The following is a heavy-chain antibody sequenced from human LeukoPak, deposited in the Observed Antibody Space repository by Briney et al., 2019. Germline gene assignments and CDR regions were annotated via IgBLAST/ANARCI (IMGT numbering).Heavy chain of an antibody. Sequence: SETLSLTCTVSGGSVSSGYYYWSWIRQPAGKGLEWIGRIYTTGSTDYNSSLKSRVTISVDTSKNQISLKLSSVTAADTAVYFCARARYSAAPDYWGQGTLVTVSS. J-gene: IGHJ4*02. D-gene: IGHD1-26*01. CDR1: GGSVSSGYYY. CDR2: IYTTGST. V-gene: IGHV4-61*02. CDR3: ARARYSAAPDY.